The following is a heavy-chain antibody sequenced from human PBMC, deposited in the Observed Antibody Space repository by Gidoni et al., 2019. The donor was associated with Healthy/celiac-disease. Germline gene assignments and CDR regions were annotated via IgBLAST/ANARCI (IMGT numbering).Heavy chain of an antibody. CDR3: ARGEGYSYGYRPYTYFDY. D-gene: IGHD5-18*01. CDR2: INPSGGST. V-gene: IGHV1-46*03. J-gene: IGHJ4*02. CDR1: GYTFTSYY. Sequence: QVQLVQSGAEVKKPGASVKVSCKASGYTFTSYYMHWVRQAPGQGLEWMGIINPSGGSTSYAQKFQGRVTMTRDTSTSTVYMELSSLRSEDTAVYYCARGEGYSYGYRPYTYFDYWGQGTLVNVSA.